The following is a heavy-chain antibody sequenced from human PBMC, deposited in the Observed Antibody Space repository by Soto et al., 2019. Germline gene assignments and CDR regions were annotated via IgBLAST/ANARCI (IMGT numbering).Heavy chain of an antibody. Sequence: SVKVSCKASGFTFTSSAMQWVRQARGQRLEWIGWIVVGSGNTNYAQKFQERVTITRDMSTSTAYMELSSLRSEDTAVYYCAAGPILWGGYYSSPWYYYMDVWGKGTTVTVSS. V-gene: IGHV1-58*02. CDR2: IVVGSGNT. D-gene: IGHD3-3*01. CDR1: GFTFTSSA. CDR3: AAGPILWGGYYSSPWYYYMDV. J-gene: IGHJ6*03.